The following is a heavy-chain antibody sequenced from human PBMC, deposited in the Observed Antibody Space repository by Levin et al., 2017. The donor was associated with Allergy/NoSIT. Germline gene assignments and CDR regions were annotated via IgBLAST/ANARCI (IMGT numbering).Heavy chain of an antibody. CDR1: GYTFTGYY. J-gene: IGHJ4*02. V-gene: IGHV1-2*02. CDR2: INPNSGGT. D-gene: IGHD5-18*01. Sequence: GESLKISCKASGYTFTGYYMHWVRQAPGQGLEWMGWINPNSGGTNYAQKFQGRVTMTRDTSISTAYMELSRLRSDDTAVYYCARANWSRGYSYGNDFDYWGQGTLVTVSS. CDR3: ARANWSRGYSYGNDFDY.